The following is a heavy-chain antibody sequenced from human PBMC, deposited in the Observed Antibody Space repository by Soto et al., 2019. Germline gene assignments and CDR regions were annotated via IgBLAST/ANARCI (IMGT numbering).Heavy chain of an antibody. J-gene: IGHJ4*02. CDR2: IHGGGNSA. CDR1: GFTFSGYA. D-gene: IGHD4-17*01. V-gene: IGHV3-23*01. Sequence: EVQLLESGGDLVQPGRSLRLSCAASGFTFSGYAMSWVRQAPGKGLEWVSVIHGGGNSAYYADSVKGRFTISRDNSKNTLYLQMSSLRGEDTAVYYCAKNRGRVTTSWQFDSWGQGTLVTVSS. CDR3: AKNRGRVTTSWQFDS.